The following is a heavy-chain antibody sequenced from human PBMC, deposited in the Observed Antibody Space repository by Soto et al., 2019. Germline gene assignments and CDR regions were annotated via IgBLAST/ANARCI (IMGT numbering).Heavy chain of an antibody. Sequence: EASVKVSCKASGGTFSSYAISWVRQAPGQGLEWMGGIIPIFGTADYAQKFQGRVTITADKSTSTAYMELSSLRSEDTAVYYCARNFWSGRVVYYYYYGMDVWGQGTTVTVSS. CDR1: GGTFSSYA. D-gene: IGHD3-3*01. CDR3: ARNFWSGRVVYYYYYGMDV. J-gene: IGHJ6*02. CDR2: IIPIFGTA. V-gene: IGHV1-69*06.